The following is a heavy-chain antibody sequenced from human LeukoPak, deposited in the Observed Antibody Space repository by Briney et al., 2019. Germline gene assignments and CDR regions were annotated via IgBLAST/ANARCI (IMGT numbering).Heavy chain of an antibody. CDR3: ASPWGLSGGMRGPDDY. J-gene: IGHJ4*02. CDR1: GFTFNNYA. Sequence: GGSLRLSCAASGFTFNNYAMTWVRQAPGKGLEWVSTIIGSGGNTDYADSVKGRFTISRDNSKNTLYLQMNSLRAEDTAVYYCASPWGLSGGMRGPDDYWGQGTLVTVSS. D-gene: IGHD2-15*01. CDR2: IIGSGGNT. V-gene: IGHV3-23*01.